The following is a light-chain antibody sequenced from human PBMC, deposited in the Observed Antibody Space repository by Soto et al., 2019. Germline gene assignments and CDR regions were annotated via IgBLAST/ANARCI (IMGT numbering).Light chain of an antibody. CDR2: EVI. V-gene: IGLV2-14*01. Sequence: QSVLTQPASVSGSPGQWITISCTGTSSDVGGYNYVSWYQQHPGKAPKLMIYEVINRSSGVSNRFSGSKSGNTASLPISGLQAEDEADYYCSSYTTTNTYVFGPGTKVTVL. CDR1: SSDVGGYNY. CDR3: SSYTTTNTYV. J-gene: IGLJ1*01.